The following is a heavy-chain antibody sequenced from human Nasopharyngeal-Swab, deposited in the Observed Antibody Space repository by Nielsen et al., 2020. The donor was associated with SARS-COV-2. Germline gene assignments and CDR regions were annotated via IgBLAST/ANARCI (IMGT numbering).Heavy chain of an antibody. CDR1: GFTFSRYA. D-gene: IGHD3-22*01. CDR2: ISGSGGST. CDR3: ARYDDYYDSSGYAY. V-gene: IGHV3-23*01. Sequence: LSLTCAASGFTFSRYAMSWVRQAPGKGLEWVSVISGSGGSTYYADSVKGRFTISRDNSKNTLYLQMNSLRAEDTAVYYCARYDDYYDSSGYAYWGQGTLVTVSS. J-gene: IGHJ4*02.